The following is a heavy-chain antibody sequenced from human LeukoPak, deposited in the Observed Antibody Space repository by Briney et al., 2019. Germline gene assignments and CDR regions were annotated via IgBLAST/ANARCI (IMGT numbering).Heavy chain of an antibody. CDR1: GGSISSGDYY. D-gene: IGHD1-14*01. J-gene: IGHJ5*02. Sequence: SETLSLTCTVSGGSISSGDYYWSWIRQPPGKGLEWIGYIYYSGSTYYYPSLKSRATVSVDTSKNQFSLKLSSVTAADTAIYYCARGIGRSGTSQGWLDPWGQGTLVTVSS. CDR2: IYYSGST. CDR3: ARGIGRSGTSQGWLDP. V-gene: IGHV4-30-4*08.